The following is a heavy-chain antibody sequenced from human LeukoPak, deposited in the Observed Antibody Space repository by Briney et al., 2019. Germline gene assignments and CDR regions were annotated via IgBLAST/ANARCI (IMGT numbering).Heavy chain of an antibody. CDR2: ISGSGGST. Sequence: GGSLRLSCAASGFTFSSCAMSWVRQAPGKGLEWVSAISGSGGSTYYADSVKGRFTISRDNPKNTLYLQVNSLRAEDTAVYYCAKDSWEVGATSEIDYWGQGTLVTVSS. CDR3: AKDSWEVGATSEIDY. CDR1: GFTFSSCA. D-gene: IGHD1-26*01. J-gene: IGHJ4*02. V-gene: IGHV3-23*01.